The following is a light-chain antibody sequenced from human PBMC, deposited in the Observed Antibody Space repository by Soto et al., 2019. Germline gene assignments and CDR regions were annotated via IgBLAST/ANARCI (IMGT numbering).Light chain of an antibody. CDR2: DVN. V-gene: IGLV2-14*03. CDR3: SSYSSSSTRLV. J-gene: IGLJ2*01. Sequence: QSALTQPASVSGSPGQSITISCTRTSSDVGGYNYVSWYQHHPDKAPKLMIYDVNNRPSGVSNRFSGSKSGNTASLTISGLQAEDEAAYYCSSYSSSSTRLVFGGGTKLTVL. CDR1: SSDVGGYNY.